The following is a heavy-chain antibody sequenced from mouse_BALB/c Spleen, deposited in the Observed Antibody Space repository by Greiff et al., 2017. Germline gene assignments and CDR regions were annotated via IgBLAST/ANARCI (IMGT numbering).Heavy chain of an antibody. V-gene: IGHV5-9-4*01. D-gene: IGHD2-4*01. CDR3: AGLRRDYYAMDY. CDR1: GFTFSSYA. CDR2: ISSGGSYT. J-gene: IGHJ4*01. Sequence: EVMLVESGGGLVKPGGSLKLSCAASGFTFSSYAMSWVRQSPEKRLEWVAEISSGGSYTYYPDTVTGRFTISRDNAKNTLYLEMSSLRSEDTAMYYCAGLRRDYYAMDYWGQGTSVTVSS.